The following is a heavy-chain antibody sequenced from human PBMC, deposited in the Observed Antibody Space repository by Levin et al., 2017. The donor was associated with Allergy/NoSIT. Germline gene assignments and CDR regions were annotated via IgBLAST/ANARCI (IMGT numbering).Heavy chain of an antibody. V-gene: IGHV3-52*01. D-gene: IGHD3-9*01. CDR1: GFTFSSSW. CDR3: VRGRSSSANYDILTGYYLGPSPRTARKNGRSYYYYYYGMDV. J-gene: IGHJ6*02. CDR2: IKCDGSEK. Sequence: GGSLRLSCAASGFTFSSSWMHWVCQAPEKGLEWVADIKCDGSEKYYVDSVKGRLTISRDNAKNSLYLQVNSLRAEDMTVYYCVRGRSSSANYDILTGYYLGPSPRTARKNGRSYYYYYYGMDVWGQGTTVTVSS.